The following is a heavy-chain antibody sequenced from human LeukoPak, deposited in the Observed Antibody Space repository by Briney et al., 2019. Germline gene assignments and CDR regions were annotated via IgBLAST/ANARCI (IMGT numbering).Heavy chain of an antibody. V-gene: IGHV4-59*12. CDR1: GGSISSYY. Sequence: SETLSLTCTVSGGSISSYYWSWIRQPPGKGLEWIGYIYYSGSTNYNPSLKSRVTISVDTSKNQFSLKLSSVTAADTAVYYCARGRTMIVVVGWFDPWGQGTLVTVSS. D-gene: IGHD3-22*01. J-gene: IGHJ5*02. CDR3: ARGRTMIVVVGWFDP. CDR2: IYYSGST.